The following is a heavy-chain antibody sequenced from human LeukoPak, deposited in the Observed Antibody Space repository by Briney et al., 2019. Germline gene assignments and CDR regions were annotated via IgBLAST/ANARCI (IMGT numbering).Heavy chain of an antibody. CDR1: GLTLSDSA. V-gene: IGHV3-73*01. CDR3: TRDRGTYNWLDP. CDR2: IDRPAKSYAT. Sequence: GGSLRLSCAASGLTLSDSAIHWVRQASGKGLEWVGLIDRPAKSYATAYGASVGGRFTISRDDSKNTAYLQMDSLKTEDTALYYCTRDRGTYNWLDPWGQGTLVTVSS. J-gene: IGHJ5*02. D-gene: IGHD1-26*01.